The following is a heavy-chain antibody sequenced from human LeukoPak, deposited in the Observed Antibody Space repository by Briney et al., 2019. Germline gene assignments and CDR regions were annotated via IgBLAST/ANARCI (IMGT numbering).Heavy chain of an antibody. J-gene: IGHJ4*02. CDR3: ARDIAETTGDY. Sequence: PGGSLGLPCVASGFTFSHYYMRWTRQAPGKGLEWISYISNSGDTTFYSDSVKGRFTISRDNAKNSLYLQMNNLRAEDTAVYYCARDIAETTGDYWGQGTLVTVAS. CDR1: GFTFSHYY. D-gene: IGHD4-17*01. V-gene: IGHV3-11*01. CDR2: ISNSGDTT.